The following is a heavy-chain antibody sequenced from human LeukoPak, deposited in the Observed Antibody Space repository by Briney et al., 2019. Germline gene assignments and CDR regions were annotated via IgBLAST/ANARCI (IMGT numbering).Heavy chain of an antibody. CDR2: IYSGGST. D-gene: IGHD5-24*01. CDR3: ARVSRDGYNPYFDY. J-gene: IGHJ4*02. Sequence: GGSLRLSCAASGFTVSSNYMSWVRQAPGKGLEWVSVIYSGGSTYYADSVKGRFTISRDNSKNTLHLQMNSLRAEDTAVYYCARVSRDGYNPYFDYWGQGTLVTVSS. CDR1: GFTVSSNY. V-gene: IGHV3-66*02.